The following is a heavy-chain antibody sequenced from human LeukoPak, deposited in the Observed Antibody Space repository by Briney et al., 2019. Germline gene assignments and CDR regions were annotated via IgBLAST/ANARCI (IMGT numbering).Heavy chain of an antibody. J-gene: IGHJ4*02. Sequence: SETLSLTCAVYGGSFSGYYWSWIRQPPGKGLEWIGEINHSGSTNYNPSLKSRVTISVDTSKNQFSLKLSSVTAADTAVYYCARAPFSSSWYTGVFDYWGQGTLVTVSS. CDR1: GGSFSGYY. CDR2: INHSGST. V-gene: IGHV4-34*01. D-gene: IGHD6-13*01. CDR3: ARAPFSSSWYTGVFDY.